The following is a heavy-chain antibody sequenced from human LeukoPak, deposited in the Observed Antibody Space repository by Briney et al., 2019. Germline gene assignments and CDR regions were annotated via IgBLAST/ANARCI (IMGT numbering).Heavy chain of an antibody. CDR1: GFTFSSYS. CDR3: ARDRPDGWAFDI. Sequence: GGSLRLSCAASGFTFSSYSMNWVRQAPGKGLEWVSYISSSSSTIYYADSVKGRFTISRDNANNSLYLQMNSLRAEDTAVYYCARDRPDGWAFDIWGQGTMVTVSS. CDR2: ISSSSSTI. D-gene: IGHD6-19*01. J-gene: IGHJ3*02. V-gene: IGHV3-48*04.